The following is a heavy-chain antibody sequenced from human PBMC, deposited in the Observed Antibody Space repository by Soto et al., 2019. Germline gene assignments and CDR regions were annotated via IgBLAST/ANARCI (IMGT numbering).Heavy chain of an antibody. CDR1: GYTFTSYD. J-gene: IGHJ4*01. CDR2: MNPNSGNT. CDR3: ARGSHRWNYSDY. V-gene: IGHV1-8*01. D-gene: IGHD1-7*01. Sequence: ASLKVSCKASGYTFTSYDINWVRQATGQGLEWMGWMNPNSGNTGYAQKFQGRVTMTRNTSIRTAYMELSSLRSEDTAVYYCARGSHRWNYSDYWRQGALVTGSS.